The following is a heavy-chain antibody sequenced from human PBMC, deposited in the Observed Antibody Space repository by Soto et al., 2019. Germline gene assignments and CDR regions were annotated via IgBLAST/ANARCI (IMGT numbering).Heavy chain of an antibody. CDR2: IYHSGST. CDR3: ARPHFMEAAAGSDYYYYGMDV. CDR1: GGSLSSSNW. V-gene: IGHV4-4*02. J-gene: IGHJ6*02. D-gene: IGHD6-13*01. Sequence: PSETLSLTCAVSGGSLSSSNWWRWVRQPPGKALEWIGEIYHSGSTNYNPSLKSRVTISVDKSKNQFSLKLSSVTAADTAVYYCARPHFMEAAAGSDYYYYGMDVWGQGTTVTVSS.